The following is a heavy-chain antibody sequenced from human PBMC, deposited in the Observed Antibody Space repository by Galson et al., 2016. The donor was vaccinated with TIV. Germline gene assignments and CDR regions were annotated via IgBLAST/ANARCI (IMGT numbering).Heavy chain of an antibody. CDR1: GFTFSNAW. V-gene: IGHV3-15*07. J-gene: IGHJ4*02. CDR2: IKSIYDGGTT. CDR3: ATGGYKWNYRDG. D-gene: IGHD1-7*01. Sequence: SLRLSRAASGFTFSNAWMNWVRQAPGKGLEWVGRIKSIYDGGTTDYTAPVKDRFTILRDDSKNTLYLQMNSLKTEATAVYHGATGGYKWNYRDGWGQGTLVTVSS.